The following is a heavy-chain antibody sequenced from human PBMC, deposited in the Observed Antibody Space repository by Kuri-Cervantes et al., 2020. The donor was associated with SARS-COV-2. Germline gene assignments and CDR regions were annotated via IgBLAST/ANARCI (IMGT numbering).Heavy chain of an antibody. CDR1: GYTFTGYY. CDR2: INPNSGGT. D-gene: IGHD6-13*01. J-gene: IGHJ3*02. Sequence: ASSKVSCKASGYTFTGYYMHWVRQAPGQGLEWMGRINPNSGGTNYAQKFQGRVTMTRDTSISTAYMELSRLRSDDTAVYYCARGADSSSWYPGAFDIWGQGTMVTVSS. CDR3: ARGADSSSWYPGAFDI. V-gene: IGHV1-2*06.